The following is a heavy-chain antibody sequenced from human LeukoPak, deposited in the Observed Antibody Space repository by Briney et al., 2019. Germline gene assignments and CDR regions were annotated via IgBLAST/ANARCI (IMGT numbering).Heavy chain of an antibody. Sequence: NPGGSLRLSCAASGFTFSDYYMSWIRQAPGKGLEWVSVISTTSNEIYYADSVKGRFTISRDNSKNSLYLQMYSLRAEDTAVYYCARDLYYFGSGTYYRSDAFDIWGQGAMVTVSA. V-gene: IGHV3-11*06. D-gene: IGHD3-10*01. CDR3: ARDLYYFGSGTYYRSDAFDI. CDR2: ISTTSNEI. CDR1: GFTFSDYY. J-gene: IGHJ3*02.